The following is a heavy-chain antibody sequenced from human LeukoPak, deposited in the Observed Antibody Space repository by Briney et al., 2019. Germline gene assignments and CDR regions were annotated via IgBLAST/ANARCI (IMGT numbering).Heavy chain of an antibody. D-gene: IGHD2-15*01. Sequence: SETLSLTCTVSGGSISSSSYYWSWIRQPPGKGLEWIGEINHSGSTNYNPSLKSRVTISVDTSKNQFSLKLSSVTAADTAVYYCARIGYCSGGSCYGDVWGKGTTVTVSS. J-gene: IGHJ6*04. CDR2: INHSGST. CDR3: ARIGYCSGGSCYGDV. V-gene: IGHV4-39*07. CDR1: GGSISSSSYY.